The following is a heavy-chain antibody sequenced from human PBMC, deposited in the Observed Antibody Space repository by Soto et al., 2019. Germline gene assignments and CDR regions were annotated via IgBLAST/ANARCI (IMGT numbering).Heavy chain of an antibody. Sequence: GLEWMGWMTPNSGNTVYAQKFQGRVTMTRNTSISTAYMELSSLRSEDTAVYYCASALHWRASYYYSGMDVWGQGTTVSVSS. J-gene: IGHJ6*02. D-gene: IGHD1-1*01. CDR2: MTPNSGNT. CDR3: ASALHWRASYYYSGMDV. V-gene: IGHV1-8*01.